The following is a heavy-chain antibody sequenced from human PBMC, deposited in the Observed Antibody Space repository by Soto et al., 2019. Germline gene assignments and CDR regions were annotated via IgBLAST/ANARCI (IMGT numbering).Heavy chain of an antibody. Sequence: ASVKVSCTASGGTFSIYAISWVRQAPGQGLEWMGGIIPIFGTANYAQKFQGRVTITADESTSTAYMELSSLRSEDTAVYYCARDPTDYGGRFDYWGQGTLVTVSS. D-gene: IGHD4-17*01. CDR1: GGTFSIYA. V-gene: IGHV1-69*01. J-gene: IGHJ4*02. CDR2: IIPIFGTA. CDR3: ARDPTDYGGRFDY.